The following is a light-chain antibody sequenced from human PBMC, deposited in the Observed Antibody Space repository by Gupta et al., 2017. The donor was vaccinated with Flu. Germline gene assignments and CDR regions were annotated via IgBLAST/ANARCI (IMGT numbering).Light chain of an antibody. V-gene: IGLV4-69*01. CDR2: LNSDGSH. Sequence: QLVLTQSPSASASLGASVKLTCTLSSGHSSYAIAWHQQQPEKGPRYLMKLNSDGSHSKGDGIPDRFSGSSSGAARHLTLSRVESEDEADYYEQTGGTGGVFGGGTKLTVL. J-gene: IGLJ3*02. CDR3: QTGGTGGV. CDR1: SGHSSYA.